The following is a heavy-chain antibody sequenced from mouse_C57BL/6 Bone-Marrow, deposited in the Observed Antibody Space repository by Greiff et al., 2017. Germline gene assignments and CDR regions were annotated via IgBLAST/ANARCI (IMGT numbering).Heavy chain of an antibody. D-gene: IGHD2-4*01. V-gene: IGHV1-55*01. CDR2: IYPGSGST. J-gene: IGHJ4*01. CDR3: ARGGLRDYAMDY. Sequence: PGQGLEWIGDIYPGSGSTNYNEKFKSKATLTVDTSSSTAYMQLSSLTSEDSAVYYCARGGLRDYAMDYWGQGTSVTVSS.